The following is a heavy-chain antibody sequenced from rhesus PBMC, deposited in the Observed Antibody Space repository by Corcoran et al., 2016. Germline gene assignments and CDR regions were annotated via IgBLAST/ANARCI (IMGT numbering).Heavy chain of an antibody. V-gene: IGHV3-178*01. CDR2: ISNSGDRK. J-gene: IGHJ4*01. Sequence: EVQLAESVGDLSKSGGSLRLSCAASGFTFCDYYMDGVRPAPVKGLGWVSCISNSGDRKWYADSVKGRFTVSRDNAKNTLFLQMNSLTPEDKAVYYCGRADFGMDYWGQGVLVTVSS. CDR1: GFTFCDYY. D-gene: IGHD6-25*01. CDR3: GRADFGMDY.